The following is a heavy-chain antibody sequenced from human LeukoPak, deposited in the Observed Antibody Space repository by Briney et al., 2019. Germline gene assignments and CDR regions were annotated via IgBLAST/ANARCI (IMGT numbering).Heavy chain of an antibody. J-gene: IGHJ4*02. CDR3: AKDHSSSWYDASLGY. Sequence: PGGSLRLSCAASGFTFSSYGMHWVRQAPGKGLEWVAFIRYDGSNKYYADSVKGRFTISRDSSKNTLYLQMNSLRAEDTAVYYCAKDHSSSWYDASLGYWGQGTLVTVSS. V-gene: IGHV3-30*02. CDR1: GFTFSSYG. D-gene: IGHD6-13*01. CDR2: IRYDGSNK.